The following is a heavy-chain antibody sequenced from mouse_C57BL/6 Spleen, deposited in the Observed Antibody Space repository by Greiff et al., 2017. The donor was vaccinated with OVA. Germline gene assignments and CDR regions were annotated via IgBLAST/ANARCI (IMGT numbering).Heavy chain of an antibody. CDR1: GYAFTNYL. J-gene: IGHJ4*01. V-gene: IGHV1-54*01. Sequence: LQQSGAELVRPGTSVKVSCKASGYAFTNYLIEWVKQRPGQGLEWIGVINPGSGGTNYNEKFKGKATLTADKSSSTAYMQLSSLTSEDSAVYFCAKNGDYYGSSHYAMDYWGQGTSVTVSS. D-gene: IGHD1-1*01. CDR3: AKNGDYYGSSHYAMDY. CDR2: INPGSGGT.